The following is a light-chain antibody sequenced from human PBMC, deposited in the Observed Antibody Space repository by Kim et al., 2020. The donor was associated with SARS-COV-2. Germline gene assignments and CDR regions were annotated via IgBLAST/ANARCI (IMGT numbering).Light chain of an antibody. Sequence: DIQMTQSPSSLSAYVGDRVTITCRASQSISTYLNWYKQKPGKAPEVLIYDASSLQSGVPSRFSGSGSETDFTLAISSLQPEDFATYYCQQSYRTPQTFGQGTKVDIK. J-gene: IGKJ1*01. CDR1: QSISTY. CDR2: DAS. CDR3: QQSYRTPQT. V-gene: IGKV1-39*01.